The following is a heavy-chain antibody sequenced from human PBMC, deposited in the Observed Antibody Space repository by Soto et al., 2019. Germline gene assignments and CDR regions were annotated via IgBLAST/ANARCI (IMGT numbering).Heavy chain of an antibody. V-gene: IGHV3-30*04. J-gene: IGHJ4*02. CDR3: ARGTSGWYVLDY. Sequence: GGSLRLSCTASGFTFSSYAMHWVRQAPGKGLEWVAGISDDGSKKFYADSVKGRFTISRDYSRNTLFVQMNSLRPEDTAVYYCARGTSGWYVLDYWGQGALVTVSS. D-gene: IGHD6-19*01. CDR2: ISDDGSKK. CDR1: GFTFSSYA.